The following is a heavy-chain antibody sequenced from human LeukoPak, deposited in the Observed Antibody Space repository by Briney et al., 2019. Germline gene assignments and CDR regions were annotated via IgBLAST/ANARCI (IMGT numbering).Heavy chain of an antibody. Sequence: SETLSLTCAVYGGSFSGYYWSWIRQVPGKGPEWIGEIDHNGRTNANSSLRSRVTISVDMSKNQFSLRLSSVTAADTAVYYCARKSILTSGRKPYDYWDQGALVTASS. V-gene: IGHV4-34*01. D-gene: IGHD2-15*01. CDR2: IDHNGRT. CDR1: GGSFSGYY. CDR3: ARKSILTSGRKPYDY. J-gene: IGHJ4*02.